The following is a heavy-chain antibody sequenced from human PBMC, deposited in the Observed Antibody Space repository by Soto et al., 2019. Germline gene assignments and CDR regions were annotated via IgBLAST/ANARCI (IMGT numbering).Heavy chain of an antibody. Sequence: SDTLSLTCAVSGCSIRSGGYSWSWIRQPPGKGLEWIGYIYHSGSTYYNPSLKSRVTISVDRSKNQFSLKLSSVTAADTAVYYCARAHGSGWGAFDIWGQGTMVT. V-gene: IGHV4-30-2*01. CDR1: GCSIRSGGYS. D-gene: IGHD3-10*01. CDR2: IYHSGST. J-gene: IGHJ3*02. CDR3: ARAHGSGWGAFDI.